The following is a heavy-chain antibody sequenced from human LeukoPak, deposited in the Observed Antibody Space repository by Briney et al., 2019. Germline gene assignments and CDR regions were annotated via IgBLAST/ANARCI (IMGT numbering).Heavy chain of an antibody. CDR1: GFDFRTYW. D-gene: IGHD6-19*01. V-gene: IGHV3-33*08. Sequence: PGGSLRLSCAASGFDFRTYWMHWVRQAPGKGLEWVAVIWHDGSHKYYADSVTGQFTISRDNSKNTLYLQMNSLRAEDTAVYYCASGVYSSGWYLDYWGQGTLVTVSS. J-gene: IGHJ4*02. CDR2: IWHDGSHK. CDR3: ASGVYSSGWYLDY.